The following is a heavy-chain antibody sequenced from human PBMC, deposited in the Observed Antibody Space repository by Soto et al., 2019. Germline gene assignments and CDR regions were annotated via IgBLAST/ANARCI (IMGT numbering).Heavy chain of an antibody. Sequence: SEILSLTCTVSGGSISNYYWNWIRQSPGKGLEWIGYIYSSGSTHYNPSLQNRVTISIDTSKNQVSLKVNSVTAADTAVYYCASDDLLTGALDYWGQGTLVTVSS. CDR3: ASDDLLTGALDY. J-gene: IGHJ4*02. V-gene: IGHV4-59*01. D-gene: IGHD3-9*01. CDR2: IYSSGST. CDR1: GGSISNYY.